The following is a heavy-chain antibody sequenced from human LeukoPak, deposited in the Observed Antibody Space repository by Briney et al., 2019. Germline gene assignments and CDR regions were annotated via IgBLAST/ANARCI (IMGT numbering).Heavy chain of an antibody. CDR3: ARDQAGLQYQLLGAVAGPGY. Sequence: PGGSLRLSCAASGFTFSSFEMNWVRQAPGKGLEWVSYISGSGSNIYYADSVKGRFTISRDNAKNSLSLQMNSLRAEDTAVYYCARDQAGLQYQLLGAVAGPGYWGQGTLVTVSS. V-gene: IGHV3-48*03. CDR2: ISGSGSNI. J-gene: IGHJ4*02. CDR1: GFTFSSFE. D-gene: IGHD2-2*01.